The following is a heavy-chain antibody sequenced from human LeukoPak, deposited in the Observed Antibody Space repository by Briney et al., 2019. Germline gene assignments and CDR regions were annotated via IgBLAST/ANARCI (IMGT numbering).Heavy chain of an antibody. Sequence: PGGSLRLSCAASAFTFRTYGMHWVRQAPGKGLEGVAVISYDANNKYYADSVKGRFTISRDNSKNTLYLQMDSLRAEDTAVYYCAKDRHPARTDGYYFDYWGQGTLVTVSS. CDR2: ISYDANNK. J-gene: IGHJ4*02. D-gene: IGHD5-24*01. CDR3: AKDRHPARTDGYYFDY. V-gene: IGHV3-30*18. CDR1: AFTFRTYG.